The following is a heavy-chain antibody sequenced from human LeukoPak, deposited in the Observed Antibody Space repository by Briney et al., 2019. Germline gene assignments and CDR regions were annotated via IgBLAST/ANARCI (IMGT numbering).Heavy chain of an antibody. V-gene: IGHV1-69*13. J-gene: IGHJ4*02. CDR3: ARTVGTTVTSTPDY. Sequence: ASAKVSCKASGGTFSSYAISWVRQAPGQGLEWMGGIIPIFGTANYAQKFQGRVTITADESTSTAYMELSSLRSEDTAVYYCARTVGTTVTSTPDYWGQGTLVTVSS. D-gene: IGHD4-17*01. CDR1: GGTFSSYA. CDR2: IIPIFGTA.